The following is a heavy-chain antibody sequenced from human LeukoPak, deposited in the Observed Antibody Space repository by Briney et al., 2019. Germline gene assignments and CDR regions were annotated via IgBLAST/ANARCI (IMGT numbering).Heavy chain of an antibody. J-gene: IGHJ4*02. CDR1: GGSISSRY. Sequence: SETLSLTCTVSGGSISSRYWSWIRQPPGKGPEWIGYIYYSGSTNYNPSLKSRVTISVDTSKNQFSLKLSSVAAADTAVYYCARGRLMVYEGLFYFDYWGQGTLVTVSS. CDR2: IYYSGST. CDR3: ARGRLMVYEGLFYFDY. V-gene: IGHV4-59*11. D-gene: IGHD2-8*01.